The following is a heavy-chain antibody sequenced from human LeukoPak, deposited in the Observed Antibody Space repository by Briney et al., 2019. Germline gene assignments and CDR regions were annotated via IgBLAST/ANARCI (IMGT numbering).Heavy chain of an antibody. Sequence: SETLSLTCAVYGGSFSGWWSWIRQPPGKGLEWIGEIHHSGGTKYNPSLRSLDTISVDTSKRQISLKMTSVTVADTAIYYCARHNGWAFDIWGQGTVVTVSS. CDR2: IHHSGGT. CDR3: ARHNGWAFDI. CDR1: GGSFSGW. D-gene: IGHD2-15*01. V-gene: IGHV4-34*01. J-gene: IGHJ3*02.